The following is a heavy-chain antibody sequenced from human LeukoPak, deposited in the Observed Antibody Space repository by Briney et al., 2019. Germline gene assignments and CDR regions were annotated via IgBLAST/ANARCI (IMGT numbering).Heavy chain of an antibody. Sequence: GGSLRLSRAASGFSLSSYWMSWVRQAPGKGLEWVATINEDEREKYYVASVKGRFTIYRDSAKNPLYLQMDSLRAEDTAVYYCASLINIVVVIAILLAWFDPWGQGTLVTVSS. CDR2: INEDEREK. CDR1: GFSLSSYW. J-gene: IGHJ5*02. D-gene: IGHD2-21*01. CDR3: ASLINIVVVIAILLAWFDP. V-gene: IGHV3-7*03.